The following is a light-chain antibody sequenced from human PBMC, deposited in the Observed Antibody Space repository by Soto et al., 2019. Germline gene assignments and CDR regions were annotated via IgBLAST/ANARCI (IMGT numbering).Light chain of an antibody. CDR1: QSIGTW. CDR2: DAS. V-gene: IGKV1-5*01. CDR3: QQSDTYPLT. Sequence: DSQMTQSTSTLSASVGDRATITCRASQSIGTWLAWYQHRPGKAPSLLICDASTLRSGVPSRFSGSGSGTEFTLTISSLQADDFATYYCQQSDTYPLTFGQGTRLEIK. J-gene: IGKJ5*01.